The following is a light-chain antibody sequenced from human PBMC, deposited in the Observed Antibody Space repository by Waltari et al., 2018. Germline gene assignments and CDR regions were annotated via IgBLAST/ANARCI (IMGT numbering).Light chain of an antibody. J-gene: IGLJ3*02. Sequence: QSVLPHPPPASGTPGQRVTISSSGSRSNHVNNYVYLYQQLPGTAPNLLSYRHNQRPSGVPDRFSGSKSGTSASLAISGLRSEDEADYYCAVWDDSLSGRVFGGGTKVTVL. CDR3: AVWDDSLSGRV. CDR2: RHN. V-gene: IGLV1-47*01. CDR1: RSNHVNNY.